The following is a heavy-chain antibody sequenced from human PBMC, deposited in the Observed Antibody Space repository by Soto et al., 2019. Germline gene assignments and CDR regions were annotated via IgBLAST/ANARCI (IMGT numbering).Heavy chain of an antibody. D-gene: IGHD6-19*01. CDR2: IWYDGSNK. J-gene: IGHJ4*02. V-gene: IGHV3-33*01. CDR3: ARDGDSSGWYQVFRV. Sequence: QVQLVESGGGVVQPGRSLRLSCAASGFTFSSYGMHWVRQAPGKGLEWVAVIWYDGSNKYYADSVKGRFTISRDNSKNTLYLQMNSLRAEDTAVYYCARDGDSSGWYQVFRVWSQGTLVTVSS. CDR1: GFTFSSYG.